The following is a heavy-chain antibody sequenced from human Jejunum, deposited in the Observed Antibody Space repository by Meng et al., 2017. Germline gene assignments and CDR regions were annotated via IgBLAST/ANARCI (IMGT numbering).Heavy chain of an antibody. Sequence: GGSLRLSCAASGFTFSSYSMNWVRQAPGKGLEWVSSIRTSSLYMHYADSVKGRFTISRDNAKNSLYLQMNSLRAEDTAVYYCARVSAGGWSKPDYWGQGTLVTVSS. V-gene: IGHV3-21*01. J-gene: IGHJ4*02. CDR1: GFTFSSYS. D-gene: IGHD2-15*01. CDR2: IRTSSLYM. CDR3: ARVSAGGWSKPDY.